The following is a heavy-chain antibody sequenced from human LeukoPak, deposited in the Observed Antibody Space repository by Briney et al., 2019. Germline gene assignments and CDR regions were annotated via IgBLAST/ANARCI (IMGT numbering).Heavy chain of an antibody. CDR1: GFSLSGYW. Sequence: GGSLRLSCVASGFSLSGYWMYWVRQAPGKGLMYISRNNGDGSTTNYADVVKGRFTMSRDNVKNALYLQMNSLRVEDTAVYYCARDPRNVGLAPWGQGTLVTVSS. J-gene: IGHJ5*02. CDR3: ARDPRNVGLAP. V-gene: IGHV3-74*01. CDR2: NNGDGSTT. D-gene: IGHD2-15*01.